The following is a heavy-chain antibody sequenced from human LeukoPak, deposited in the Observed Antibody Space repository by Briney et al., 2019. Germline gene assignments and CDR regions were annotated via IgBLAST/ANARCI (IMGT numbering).Heavy chain of an antibody. J-gene: IGHJ4*02. CDR3: AKDRSSTWTFDY. CDR2: ISYGGSDK. Sequence: PGGSLRLSCAASGFTFSRNGMHWVRQAPGKGLEWVAVISYGGSDKHYADSVKGRFTISRDNSKNTLYLQMNSLRAEDTAVYYCAKDRSSTWTFDYWGQGTLVTVSS. CDR1: GFTFSRNG. D-gene: IGHD6-13*01. V-gene: IGHV3-30*18.